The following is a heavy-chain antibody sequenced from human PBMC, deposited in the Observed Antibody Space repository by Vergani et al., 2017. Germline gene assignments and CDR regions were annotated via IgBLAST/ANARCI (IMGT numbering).Heavy chain of an antibody. Sequence: EVQLLESGGGLVQPGGSLRLSCAASGFTFSSYARSWVRQAPGKGLEWVAAISGSGGSTYYADSVKGRFPISRDNSKNTLYLHMNSLRAEDTAVYYCARARTEFDYWGQGTMVTVSS. D-gene: IGHD1-14*01. J-gene: IGHJ4*02. CDR3: ARARTEFDY. CDR2: ISGSGGST. CDR1: GFTFSSYA. V-gene: IGHV3-23*01.